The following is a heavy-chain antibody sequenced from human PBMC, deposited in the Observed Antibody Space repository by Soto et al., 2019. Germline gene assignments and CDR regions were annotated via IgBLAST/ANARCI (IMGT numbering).Heavy chain of an antibody. J-gene: IGHJ4*02. D-gene: IGHD2-2*01. CDR1: GFTFSNYA. CDR3: AKEYSASTSCNFDH. CDR2: ISGSGAST. V-gene: IGHV3-23*01. Sequence: EVQLLESGGGLVQPEGSLRLSCAASGFTFSNYAMSWVRQAPGKGLEWVSAISGSGASTYYADSVKGRFTISRDNSKNTLYLQMNSLRAEDTAVYYCAKEYSASTSCNFDHWGQGTLVTVSS.